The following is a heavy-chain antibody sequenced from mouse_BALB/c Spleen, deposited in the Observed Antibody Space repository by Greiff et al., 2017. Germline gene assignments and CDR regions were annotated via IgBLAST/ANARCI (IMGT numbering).Heavy chain of an antibody. Sequence: VKLMESGPGLVAPSQSLSITCTVSGFSLTDYGVSWIRQPPGKGLEWLGAIWGGGSTYYNSALKSRLSISKDNSKSQVFLKMNSLQTGDTAMYYCAKHDDGYSLCYAMDYWGQGTSVTVSS. CDR2: IWGGGST. CDR1: GFSLTDYG. J-gene: IGHJ4*01. CDR3: AKHDDGYSLCYAMDY. D-gene: IGHD2-3*01. V-gene: IGHV2-6-5*01.